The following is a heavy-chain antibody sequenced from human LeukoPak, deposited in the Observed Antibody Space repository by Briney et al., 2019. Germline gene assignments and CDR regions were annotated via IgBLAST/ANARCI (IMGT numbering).Heavy chain of an antibody. D-gene: IGHD4/OR15-4a*01. J-gene: IGHJ5*02. Sequence: PSETLSLTCTVSRGSISGYSWSWIRQSPGGGLGWIGYIYYSGDTAYNPSLRSRVTLSVDTSKNQFSLQLGSVTTADTAVYYCVRGPYGASISKWFDPWGQGTQVIVSP. V-gene: IGHV4-59*01. CDR1: RGSISGYS. CDR2: IYYSGDT. CDR3: VRGPYGASISKWFDP.